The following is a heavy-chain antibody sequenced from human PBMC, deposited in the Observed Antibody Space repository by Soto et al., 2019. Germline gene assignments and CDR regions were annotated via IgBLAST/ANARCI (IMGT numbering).Heavy chain of an antibody. D-gene: IGHD2-2*01. CDR1: GLTFSSYG. Sequence: SLRLSCAASGLTFSSYGMHWVRQAPGKGLEWVAVIPYDGSNKYYADSVKGRFTISRDNSKNTLYLQMNSLRAEDTAVYYCAKGDCTSTNCYRDFDYWGQGTPVTVSS. CDR2: IPYDGSNK. J-gene: IGHJ4*02. CDR3: AKGDCTSTNCYRDFDY. V-gene: IGHV3-30*18.